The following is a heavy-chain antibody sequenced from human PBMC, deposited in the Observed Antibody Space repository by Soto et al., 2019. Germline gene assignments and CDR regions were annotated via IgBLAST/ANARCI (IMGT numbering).Heavy chain of an antibody. V-gene: IGHV3-30*18. D-gene: IGHD3-10*01. CDR1: GLTFSSYG. J-gene: IGHJ4*02. Sequence: GGSLRLSCAASGLTFSSYGMSWVRQAPGKGLEWVAGISHDGSNKNYGDSVKGRFTISRDNSQNTLYLQMDSLIAEDTALYYCTKGAFYGSGSYYYVYWGQGT. CDR3: TKGAFYGSGSYYYVY. CDR2: ISHDGSNK.